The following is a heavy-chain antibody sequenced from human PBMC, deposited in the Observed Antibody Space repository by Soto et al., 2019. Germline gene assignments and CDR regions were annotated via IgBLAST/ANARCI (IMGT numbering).Heavy chain of an antibody. V-gene: IGHV1-8*01. CDR1: GYTFTSYD. CDR3: ASPARNYDFWSGYSFDY. CDR2: MNPNSGNT. J-gene: IGHJ4*02. Sequence: ASVKVSCKASGYTFTSYDINWVRQATGQGLEWMGWMNPNSGNTGYAQKFQGRVTMTRNTSISTAYMELSSLRSEDTAVYYCASPARNYDFWSGYSFDYWGQGILVTVSS. D-gene: IGHD3-3*01.